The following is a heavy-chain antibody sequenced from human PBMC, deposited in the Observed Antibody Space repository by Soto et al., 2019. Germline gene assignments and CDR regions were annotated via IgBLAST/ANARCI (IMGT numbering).Heavy chain of an antibody. D-gene: IGHD6-19*01. Sequence: EVQLLESGGGLVQPGGSLRLSCAASGFTFSSYVMTWVRQLPGKGLEWVSAIDGSGGDTYYADSVKGRFTISRDNSKNPLYLQMTSLRAEDTAVYYCAKKEMAASGVPFYYDYWGQGTLVTVSS. V-gene: IGHV3-23*01. CDR2: IDGSGGDT. CDR3: AKKEMAASGVPFYYDY. J-gene: IGHJ4*02. CDR1: GFTFSSYV.